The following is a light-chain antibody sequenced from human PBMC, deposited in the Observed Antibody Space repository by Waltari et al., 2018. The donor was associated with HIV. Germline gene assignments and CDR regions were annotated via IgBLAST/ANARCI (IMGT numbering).Light chain of an antibody. Sequence: SYVLTQPPSVSVAPGQTARTTCGGDNIRSQSVHWYQQKSGQAPVVVVYDDRDRPSGIPERFSGSNSGNTATLTISGVEVGDEADYYCQVWDSSSVHWVFGGGTKLTV. CDR1: NIRSQS. CDR3: QVWDSSSVHWV. J-gene: IGLJ3*02. CDR2: DDR. V-gene: IGLV3-21*02.